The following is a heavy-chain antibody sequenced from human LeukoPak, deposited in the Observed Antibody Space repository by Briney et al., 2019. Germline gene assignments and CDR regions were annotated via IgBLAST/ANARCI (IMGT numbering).Heavy chain of an antibody. V-gene: IGHV1-69*02. CDR2: IIPILGIA. J-gene: IGHJ2*01. CDR1: GGTFSSYT. Sequence: SVKVSCKASGGTFSSYTISWVRQAPGQGLEWMGRIIPILGIANYAQKFQGRVTITADKSTSTAYMELSSLRSEDTAVYYCASTEYSSSRHFDLWGRGTLVTVSS. D-gene: IGHD6-6*01. CDR3: ASTEYSSSRHFDL.